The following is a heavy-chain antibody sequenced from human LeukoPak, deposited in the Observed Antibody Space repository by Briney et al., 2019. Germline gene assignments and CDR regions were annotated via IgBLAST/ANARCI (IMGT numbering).Heavy chain of an antibody. D-gene: IGHD3-10*01. Sequence: GGSLRLSCAASGFTFSSYSMNWVRQAPGKGLEWVSSISSSSSYIYYADSVKGRFTISRHSSENVLYLEMNSLRPDDTAVYYCARDYMVRGMDVWGQGTTVTVS. CDR1: GFTFSSYS. CDR2: ISSSSSYI. J-gene: IGHJ6*02. V-gene: IGHV3-21*04. CDR3: ARDYMVRGMDV.